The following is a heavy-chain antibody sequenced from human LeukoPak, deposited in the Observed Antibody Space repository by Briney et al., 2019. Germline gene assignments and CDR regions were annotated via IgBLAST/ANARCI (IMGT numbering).Heavy chain of an antibody. CDR3: ARGQTTFGP. Sequence: TGGSLRLSCAVSRFPFSSYWMSWVRQAPGKGLEWVAYIKRDGSEKYYVDSVKGGFTISRDNAKNSLFLQMNSLTAEDTAVYYCARGQTTFGPWGQGTLVTVSS. J-gene: IGHJ5*02. CDR2: IKRDGSEK. V-gene: IGHV3-7*01. D-gene: IGHD1-7*01. CDR1: RFPFSSYW.